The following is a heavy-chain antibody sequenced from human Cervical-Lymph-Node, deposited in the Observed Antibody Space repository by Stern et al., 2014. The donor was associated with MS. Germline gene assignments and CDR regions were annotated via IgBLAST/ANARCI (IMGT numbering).Heavy chain of an antibody. CDR1: GYTFTSYW. CDR2: IFPGGSDI. Sequence: VQLVESGPEVKRPGESLKISCQASGYTFTSYWIGWVRQMPGKGLEWIAIIFPGGSDISYSPPFQGQVTIPADKPSNPAYLQWNNLKAWDAAIYYCARQRYFDYWGKGTLVTLSP. CDR3: ARQRYFDY. J-gene: IGHJ4*02. V-gene: IGHV5-51*01.